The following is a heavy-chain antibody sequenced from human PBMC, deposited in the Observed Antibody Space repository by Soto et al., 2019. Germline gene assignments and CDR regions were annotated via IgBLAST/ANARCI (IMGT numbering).Heavy chain of an antibody. CDR1: GGSISSGGYY. Sequence: QVQLQESGPGLVRPSQTLSLTCTVSGGSISSGGYYWSWIRQHPGKGLEWIGYIYYSGSTYYNPSLKSRVTISVDTSKNQFSLKLSSVTAADTAVYYCAREEGGGYDHRWFDPWGQGTLVTVSS. D-gene: IGHD5-12*01. J-gene: IGHJ5*02. CDR2: IYYSGST. V-gene: IGHV4-31*03. CDR3: AREEGGGYDHRWFDP.